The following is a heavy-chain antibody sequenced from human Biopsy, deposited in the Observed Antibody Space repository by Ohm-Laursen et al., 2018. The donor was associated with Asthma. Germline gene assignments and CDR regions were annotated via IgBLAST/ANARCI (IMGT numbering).Heavy chain of an antibody. Sequence: SLRLSCTASGFTFSSYGMYWVRQAPGKGLAWVVVISYDGSNKYYADSVKGRFTISRDNSKNTLYLQMNSLRAEDTAVYYCAKDTEGRYDFWSGLSYNYYGMDVWGQGTTVTVSS. CDR2: ISYDGSNK. V-gene: IGHV3-30*18. CDR1: GFTFSSYG. CDR3: AKDTEGRYDFWSGLSYNYYGMDV. D-gene: IGHD3-3*01. J-gene: IGHJ6*02.